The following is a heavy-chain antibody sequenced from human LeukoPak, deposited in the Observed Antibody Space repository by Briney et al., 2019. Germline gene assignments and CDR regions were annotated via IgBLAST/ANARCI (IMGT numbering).Heavy chain of an antibody. CDR3: ARVLAAAAFDY. V-gene: IGHV4-61*01. CDR2: IYYSGST. D-gene: IGHD6-13*01. J-gene: IGHJ4*02. CDR1: GGSVSSGSYF. Sequence: SETLSLTCNVSGGSVSSGSYFWSWIRQPPGKGLEWIGYIYYSGSTNYNPSLKSRVTISVDTSKNQFSLKLSSVTAADTAVYYCARVLAAAAFDYWGQGTLVTVSS.